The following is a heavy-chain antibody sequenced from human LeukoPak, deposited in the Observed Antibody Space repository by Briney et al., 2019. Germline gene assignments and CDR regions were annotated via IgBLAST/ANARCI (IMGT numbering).Heavy chain of an antibody. CDR1: GLSFSSYA. J-gene: IGHJ4*02. CDR3: SGGGNWNYVNF. Sequence: GGSLRLSCVASGLSFSSYAMSWVRQAPGKGLEWVSVISGSGGNTYYPDSVKGRFTISRDNSKNTVDLQMNRLRAEDTAVYYCSGGGNWNYVNFRGQGMLVTVSS. D-gene: IGHD1-7*01. V-gene: IGHV3-23*01. CDR2: ISGSGGNT.